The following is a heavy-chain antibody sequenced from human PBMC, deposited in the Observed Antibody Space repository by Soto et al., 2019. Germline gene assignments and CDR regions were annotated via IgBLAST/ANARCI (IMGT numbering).Heavy chain of an antibody. CDR1: GYTFSNYG. CDR2: ISTYNYNT. J-gene: IGHJ4*02. D-gene: IGHD6-19*01. V-gene: IGHV1-18*01. Sequence: QVQLVQSGAEVKKPGASVKVSCKASGYTFSNYGISWVRQAPGQGFEWMGWISTYNYNTNYAQKFQGRVTMTTSSATSTAYMELTSLTSDDTAVYYCARRSSGPLTYWGQGTLVTVSS. CDR3: ARRSSGPLTY.